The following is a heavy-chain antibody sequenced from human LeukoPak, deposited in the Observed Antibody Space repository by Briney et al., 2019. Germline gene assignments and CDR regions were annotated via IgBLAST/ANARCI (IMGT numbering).Heavy chain of an antibody. CDR1: GFKLIGYN. Sequence: GSLRLSCAASGFKLIGYNMNWVRQAPGKGRELVSYINSSSGTIIYADSVKGRFTISRDNAKNSLYLQMNILTAEDTAVYYCAQEGDNTGYRYFDDWGQGTLVTVSS. D-gene: IGHD3-22*01. J-gene: IGHJ4*02. V-gene: IGHV3-48*04. CDR3: AQEGDNTGYRYFDD. CDR2: INSSSGTI.